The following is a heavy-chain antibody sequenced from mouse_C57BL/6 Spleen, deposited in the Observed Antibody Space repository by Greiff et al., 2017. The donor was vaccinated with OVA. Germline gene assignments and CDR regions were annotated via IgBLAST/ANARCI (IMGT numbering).Heavy chain of an antibody. D-gene: IGHD1-1*01. V-gene: IGHV1-62-2*01. J-gene: IGHJ2*01. CDR2: FYPGSGSI. CDR3: ARHEDHYDCSSPYYFDY. Sequence: QVQLQQSGAELVKPGASVKLSCKASGYTFTEYTIHWVKQRSGQGLEWIGWFYPGSGSIKYNEKFKDKATLTADKSSSTVYMELSRLTSEDSAVYFCARHEDHYDCSSPYYFDYWGQGTTLTVSS. CDR1: GYTFTEYT.